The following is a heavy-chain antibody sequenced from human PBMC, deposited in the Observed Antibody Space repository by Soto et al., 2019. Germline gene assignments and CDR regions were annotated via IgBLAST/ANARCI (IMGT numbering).Heavy chain of an antibody. J-gene: IGHJ5*02. CDR3: ARDLLGYNWFDP. Sequence: SVKVSCKASGGTFSSYAISWVRQAPGQGLEWMGGIIPIFGTANYAQKFQGRVTITADESTSTAYMELSSLRSEDTAVYYCARDLLGYNWFDPWGQGTLVTVSS. CDR1: GGTFSSYA. CDR2: IIPIFGTA. V-gene: IGHV1-69*13.